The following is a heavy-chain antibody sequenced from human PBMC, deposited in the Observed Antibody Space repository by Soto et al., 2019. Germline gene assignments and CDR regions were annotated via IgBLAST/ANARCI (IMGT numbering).Heavy chain of an antibody. CDR3: ATYSGKYQGPIDY. D-gene: IGHD1-26*01. V-gene: IGHV3-30*03. J-gene: IGHJ4*02. CDR2: ISYDGSNK. Sequence: QVQLVESGGGVVQPGRSLRLSCAASGFTFSHYGIHWVRQAPGKGLEWLAVISYDGSNKHYADSVKGRFTVSRDNSQNTLYLQMNSLIAEDTAVYFCATYSGKYQGPIDYWGQGTVVTVPS. CDR1: GFTFSHYG.